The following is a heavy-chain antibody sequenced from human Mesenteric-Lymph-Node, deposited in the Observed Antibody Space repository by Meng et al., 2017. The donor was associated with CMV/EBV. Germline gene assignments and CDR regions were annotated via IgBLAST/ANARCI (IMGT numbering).Heavy chain of an antibody. CDR1: GFIFSDSS. J-gene: IGHJ4*02. V-gene: IGHV3-73*01. D-gene: IGHD4/OR15-4a*01. Sequence: GESLKISCAASGFIFSDSSIYWVRQASGKGLEWVGRIRSKINDYATQYAPSVRGRFSISRDESKSTTYLQMNNLKVEDSAVYYCTKPLDYGGHEYWGQGTLVTVSS. CDR2: IRSKINDYAT. CDR3: TKPLDYGGHEY.